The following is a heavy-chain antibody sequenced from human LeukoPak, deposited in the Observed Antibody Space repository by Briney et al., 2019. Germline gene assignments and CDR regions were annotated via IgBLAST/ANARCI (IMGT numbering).Heavy chain of an antibody. Sequence: ASVKVSCKASGYTFTRYYMHWVRQAPGQGLEWMGIINPSGGSARYAQKFQGRVTMTRDTSTSTVYMEVSSLRSEDTAVYYCARAGSDYCGGDCPKFDYWGQGTLVTVSS. D-gene: IGHD2-21*02. CDR1: GYTFTRYY. V-gene: IGHV1-46*01. CDR2: INPSGGSA. CDR3: ARAGSDYCGGDCPKFDY. J-gene: IGHJ4*02.